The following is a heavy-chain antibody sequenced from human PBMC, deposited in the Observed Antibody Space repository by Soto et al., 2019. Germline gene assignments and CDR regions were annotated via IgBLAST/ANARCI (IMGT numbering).Heavy chain of an antibody. J-gene: IGHJ4*02. CDR3: VRDDCSGGTCYGGY. V-gene: IGHV3-33*01. D-gene: IGHD2-15*01. CDR1: GFTFRDYG. CDR2: IYYDGSGS. Sequence: QVQLVESGGGVVQPGGSLRLSCEASGFTFRDYGFHWVRQAPGKGLEWVAVIYYDGSGSDYEDSVRGRFIFSRDISTNTLYLQMNSLRAEDTAVYYCVRDDCSGGTCYGGYWGQGTPVTVSS.